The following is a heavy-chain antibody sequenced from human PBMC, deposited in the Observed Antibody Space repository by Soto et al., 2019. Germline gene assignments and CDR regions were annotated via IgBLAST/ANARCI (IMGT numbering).Heavy chain of an antibody. CDR2: IWYDGSNK. Sequence: QVQLVESGGGVVQPGRSLRLSCAASGFTFSSYGMHWVRQAPGKGLEWVAVIWYDGSNKYYADSVKGRFTISRDNSKSTVYLQMTSRRAEGTAVYYCARDLSSGWYANWFDLWGQGTLVTVCS. CDR3: ARDLSSGWYANWFDL. CDR1: GFTFSSYG. V-gene: IGHV3-33*01. J-gene: IGHJ5*02. D-gene: IGHD6-19*01.